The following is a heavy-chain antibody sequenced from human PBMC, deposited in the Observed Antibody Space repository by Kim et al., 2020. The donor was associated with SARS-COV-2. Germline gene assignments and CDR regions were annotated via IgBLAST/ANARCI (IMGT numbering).Heavy chain of an antibody. CDR1: GFTFSSYG. Sequence: GGSLRLSCAASGFTFSSYGMHWVRQAPGKGLEWVAVISYDGSNKYYADSVKGRFTISRDNSKNTLYLQMNSLRAEDTAVYYCAKVKAGLGPYFDYWGQGTLVTVSS. D-gene: IGHD6-19*01. CDR2: ISYDGSNK. V-gene: IGHV3-30*18. CDR3: AKVKAGLGPYFDY. J-gene: IGHJ4*02.